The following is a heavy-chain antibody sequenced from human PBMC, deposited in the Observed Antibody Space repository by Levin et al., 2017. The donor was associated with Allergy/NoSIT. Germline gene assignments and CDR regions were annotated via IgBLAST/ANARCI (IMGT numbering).Heavy chain of an antibody. CDR2: ISSSSSYT. J-gene: IGHJ4*02. CDR1: GFTFSDYY. CDR3: ARDQALILGYSSGYYDY. D-gene: IGHD6-19*01. Sequence: PGGSLRLSCAASGFTFSDYYMSWIRQAPGKGLEWVSYISSSSSYTNYADSVKGRFTISRDNAKNSLYLQMNSLRAEDTAVYYCARDQALILGYSSGYYDYWGQGTLVTVSS. V-gene: IGHV3-11*05.